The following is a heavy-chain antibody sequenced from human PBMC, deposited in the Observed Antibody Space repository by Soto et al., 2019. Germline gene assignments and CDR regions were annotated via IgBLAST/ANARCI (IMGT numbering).Heavy chain of an antibody. D-gene: IGHD6-13*01. CDR3: AKSRSSWYELSP. CDR2: ISCDGSNK. J-gene: IGHJ5*02. V-gene: IGHV3-30*18. CDR1: GSTFRRSC. Sequence: GGALTLSCAASGSTFRRSCMEWGRQAPGEGVEGGAVISCDGSNKYYAASGKGRFTISRDNSKNTLYLQMNSLRAEDTDVYYCAKSRSSWYELSPWGQGTLVTVSS.